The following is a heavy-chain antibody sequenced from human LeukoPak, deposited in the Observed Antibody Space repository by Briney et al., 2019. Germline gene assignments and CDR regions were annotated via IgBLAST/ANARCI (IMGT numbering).Heavy chain of an antibody. D-gene: IGHD6-13*01. CDR1: GFTFDDYT. Sequence: GGSLRLSCAASGFTFDDYTMHWVRQAPGKGLEWVSLISWDGGSTYYADSVKGRFTISRDNSKNSLYLQMNSLRTEDTALYYCANGVHSSSWSDAFDIWGQGTMVTVSS. CDR3: ANGVHSSSWSDAFDI. V-gene: IGHV3-43*01. J-gene: IGHJ3*02. CDR2: ISWDGGST.